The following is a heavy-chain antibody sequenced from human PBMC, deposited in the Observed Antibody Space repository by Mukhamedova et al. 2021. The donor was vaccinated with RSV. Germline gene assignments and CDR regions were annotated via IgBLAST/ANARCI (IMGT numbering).Heavy chain of an antibody. J-gene: IGHJ6*03. D-gene: IGHD3-10*01. CDR3: ARGNGGRIDV. Sequence: WVGWMNPNSGNTGYAQKFQGRVTITRNTSISTAYMELSSLRSEDTAVYYCARGNGGRIDVWGKGTTVTVSS. CDR2: MNPNSGNT. V-gene: IGHV1-8*03.